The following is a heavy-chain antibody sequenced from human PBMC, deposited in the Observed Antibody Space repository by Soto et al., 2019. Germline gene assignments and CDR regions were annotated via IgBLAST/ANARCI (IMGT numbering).Heavy chain of an antibody. CDR3: ATGMDNAKIHH. CDR1: GFTGSY. CDR2: IHSDGNT. D-gene: IGHD1-1*01. J-gene: IGHJ1*01. Sequence: EVQVVESGGDLVQPGGSLRLSCAVSGFTGSYMTWVRQAPGKGLEWVSFIHSDGNTFYADTVKGRFTISGDKSKNTVSLQMNSLRAEDTAVYYWATGMDNAKIHHWGQGTLVTVSS. V-gene: IGHV3-66*01.